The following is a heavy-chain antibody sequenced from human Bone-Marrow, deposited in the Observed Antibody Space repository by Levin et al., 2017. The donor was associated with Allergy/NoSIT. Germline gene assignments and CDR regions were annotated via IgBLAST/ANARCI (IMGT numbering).Heavy chain of an antibody. CDR2: ISNDGRAT. CDR1: TSTFINSW. Sequence: GGSLRLSCAVDTSTFINSWMHWVRQAPGKGLEWVSRISNDGRATTYADSVKGRFTISRDDAKSTVYLQMNSLTAEDTAVYYCATVPFGSGAFHSWGQGTLVTVSS. V-gene: IGHV3-74*03. D-gene: IGHD3-10*01. CDR3: ATVPFGSGAFHS. J-gene: IGHJ4*02.